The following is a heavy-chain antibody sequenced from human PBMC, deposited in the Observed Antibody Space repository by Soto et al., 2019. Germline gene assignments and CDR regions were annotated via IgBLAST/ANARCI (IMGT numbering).Heavy chain of an antibody. CDR3: ARDQEGGSRFFVY. V-gene: IGHV1-69*08. D-gene: IGHD2-15*01. CDR1: GGTFSSYT. Sequence: QVQLVQSGAEVKKPGSSVKVSCKASGGTFSSYTISWVRQAPGQGLEWMGRIIPILGIANYAQKFQGRVTITADKSTSTAYMELSSLRSEDTAVYYCARDQEGGSRFFVYWGQGTLVTVSS. J-gene: IGHJ4*02. CDR2: IIPILGIA.